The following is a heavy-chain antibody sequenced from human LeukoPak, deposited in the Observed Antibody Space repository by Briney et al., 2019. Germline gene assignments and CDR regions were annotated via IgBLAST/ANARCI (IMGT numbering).Heavy chain of an antibody. V-gene: IGHV3-23*01. CDR2: IRGSGVTT. CDR3: AKDAAENVDYPYYFDY. J-gene: IGHJ4*02. CDR1: GFTFRGYG. D-gene: IGHD4-11*01. Sequence: GGTLRLSCAASGFTFRGYGMSWVRQAPGKGLEWVSAIRGSGVTTYYADSVKGRFTISRDNSRTTLYLLMNSLRAEDTAVYYCAKDAAENVDYPYYFDYWGQGALVTVSS.